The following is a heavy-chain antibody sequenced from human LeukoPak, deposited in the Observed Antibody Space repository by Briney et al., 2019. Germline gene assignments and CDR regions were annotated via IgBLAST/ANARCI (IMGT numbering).Heavy chain of an antibody. CDR1: GFTFSSYW. CDR2: ISGSGGST. J-gene: IGHJ4*02. D-gene: IGHD1-26*01. V-gene: IGHV3-23*01. CDR3: AKVLGSGSYWDY. Sequence: PGGSLRLSCAASGFTFSSYWMSWVRQAPGKGLEWVSAISGSGGSTYYADSVKGRFTISRDNSKNTLYLQMNSLRAEDTAVYYCAKVLGSGSYWDYWGQGTLVTVSS.